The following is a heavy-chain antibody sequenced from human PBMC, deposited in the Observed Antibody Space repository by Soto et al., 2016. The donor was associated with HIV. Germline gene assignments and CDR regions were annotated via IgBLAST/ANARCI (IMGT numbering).Heavy chain of an antibody. CDR2: ISGSSTYI. CDR1: IHIQYSN. D-gene: IGHD5-12*01. V-gene: IGHV3-21*01. CDR3: ARGEVASFDY. J-gene: IGHJ4*02. Sequence: EVQLVESGEAWSSRGSVETLLCCLRIHIQYSNHELGPPGSREGLEWVSSISGSSTYIDFADSVKGRFTISRDNVKNTLDLQMNSLTVEDTAVYYCARGEVASFDYWGQGTVVTVSS.